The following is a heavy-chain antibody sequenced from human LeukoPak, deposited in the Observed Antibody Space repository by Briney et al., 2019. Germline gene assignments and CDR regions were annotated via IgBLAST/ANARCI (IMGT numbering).Heavy chain of an antibody. CDR3: ARDRGQQLAGGDY. Sequence: GGSLRLSCAASGFTFSSYAMSWVRQAPGKGLEWVSSISSSSSYIYYADSVKGRFTISRDNAKNSLYLQMNSLRAEDTAVYYCARDRGQQLAGGDYWGQGTLVTVSS. J-gene: IGHJ4*02. D-gene: IGHD6-13*01. CDR1: GFTFSSYA. CDR2: ISSSSSYI. V-gene: IGHV3-21*01.